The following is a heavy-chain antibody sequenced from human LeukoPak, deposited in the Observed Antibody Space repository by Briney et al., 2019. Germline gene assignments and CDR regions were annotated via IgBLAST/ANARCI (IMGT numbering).Heavy chain of an antibody. Sequence: SETLSLTCTVSGYSISSGYYWGWIRQPPGKGLEWIGSIYHGGSTYYNPSLKSRVTISVDTSKNQFSLKLSSVTAADTAVYYCARDIRAAAGRNKFDPWGQGTLVTVSS. D-gene: IGHD6-13*01. CDR1: GYSISSGYY. CDR3: ARDIRAAAGRNKFDP. CDR2: IYHGGST. V-gene: IGHV4-38-2*02. J-gene: IGHJ5*02.